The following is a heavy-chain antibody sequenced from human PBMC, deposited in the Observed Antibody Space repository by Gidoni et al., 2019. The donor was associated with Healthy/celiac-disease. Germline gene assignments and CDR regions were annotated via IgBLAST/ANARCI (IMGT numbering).Heavy chain of an antibody. J-gene: IGHJ3*02. CDR3: ARDLMVGATPNDAFDI. V-gene: IGHV1-46*01. D-gene: IGHD1-26*01. CDR2: INPSGGST. Sequence: QVQLVQSGAEVKKPGASVKVSCKAAGYTFTSHYMHWVRQAPGQGLEWMGIINPSGGSTSYAQKFQGRVTMTRDTSTSTVYMELSSLRSEDTAVYYCARDLMVGATPNDAFDIWGQGTMVTVSS. CDR1: GYTFTSHY.